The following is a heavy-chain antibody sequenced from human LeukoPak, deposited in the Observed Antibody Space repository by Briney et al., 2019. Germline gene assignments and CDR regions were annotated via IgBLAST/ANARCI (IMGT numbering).Heavy chain of an antibody. V-gene: IGHV3-7*01. CDR3: ARGGSLATAMGSNDAFDI. D-gene: IGHD5-18*01. CDR2: IKQDGSEK. Sequence: GGSLRLSCAASGFTFSSYWMSWVRQAPGKGLEWVANIKQDGSEKYYVDSVKGRFTISRDNAKNSLYLQMNSLRAEDTAVYYCARGGSLATAMGSNDAFDIWGQGTMVTVSS. CDR1: GFTFSSYW. J-gene: IGHJ3*02.